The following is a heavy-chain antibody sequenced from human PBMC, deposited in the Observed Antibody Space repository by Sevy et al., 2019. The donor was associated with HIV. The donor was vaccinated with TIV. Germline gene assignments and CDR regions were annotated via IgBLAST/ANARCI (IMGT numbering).Heavy chain of an antibody. J-gene: IGHJ4*02. CDR2: ISYDGRNE. Sequence: GGSLRLSCAVSGFTFSNYAMSWVRQAPGKGLEWLTVISYDGRNEYYVDSVKGRFTISRDNSKNTLYLQMNSLRPEDTAIYYCARDGGGDYFDYWGQGTLVTVSS. V-gene: IGHV3-30*04. CDR1: GFTFSNYA. D-gene: IGHD3-10*01. CDR3: ARDGGGDYFDY.